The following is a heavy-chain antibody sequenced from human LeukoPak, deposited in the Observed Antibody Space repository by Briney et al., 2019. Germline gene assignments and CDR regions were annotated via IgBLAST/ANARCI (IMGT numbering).Heavy chain of an antibody. CDR1: GGSFSGYY. J-gene: IGHJ4*02. CDR2: INHSGST. D-gene: IGHD3-10*01. Sequence: KPSETLSLTCIVYGGSFSGYYWSWIRQPPGKGLEWIGEINHSGSTNFNSSLKSRVTISVDTSKNQFSLKLSSVTAADTAVYYCAREGGRPMVRAPYYFDYWGQGTLVTVSS. CDR3: AREGGRPMVRAPYYFDY. V-gene: IGHV4-34*01.